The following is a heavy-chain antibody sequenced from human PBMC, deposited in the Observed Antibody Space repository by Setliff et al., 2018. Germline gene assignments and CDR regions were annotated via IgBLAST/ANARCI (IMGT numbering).Heavy chain of an antibody. CDR3: ARDPRYYDSSGYPLFYYYYNMDV. D-gene: IGHD3-22*01. J-gene: IGHJ6*02. CDR2: ISSSGSTI. CDR1: GFTFRSYA. Sequence: SLRLSCAASGFTFRSYALNCVRQAPGKGLEWVSYISSSGSTIYYAESLKGRFTISRDNAKNLLYLQMNSLRTEDTAVYYCARDPRYYDSSGYPLFYYYYNMDVWGQGTTVTVSS. V-gene: IGHV3-48*03.